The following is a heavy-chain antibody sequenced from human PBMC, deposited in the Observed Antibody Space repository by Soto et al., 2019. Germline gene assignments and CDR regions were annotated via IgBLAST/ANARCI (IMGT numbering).Heavy chain of an antibody. J-gene: IGHJ6*02. Sequence: QVPLVQSGAEVKKPGASVKVSCKASGYTFTGYYMHWVRQAPGQGLEWMGWINPNSGGTNYAQKFQGWVTMTRDTSISTAYMELSRLRSDDTAVYYCARETRGGYCSGGSRYSPYYYYGMDVWGQGTTVTVSS. V-gene: IGHV1-2*04. CDR3: ARETRGGYCSGGSRYSPYYYYGMDV. CDR1: GYTFTGYY. D-gene: IGHD2-15*01. CDR2: INPNSGGT.